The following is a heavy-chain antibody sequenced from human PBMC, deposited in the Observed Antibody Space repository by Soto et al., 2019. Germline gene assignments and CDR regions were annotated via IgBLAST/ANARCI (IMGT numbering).Heavy chain of an antibody. V-gene: IGHV3-30*18. Sequence: GGSLRLSCAASGFIFSSYGMHWVRQAPGKGLDWVTFISHHGSNKYYSDSVKGRFSISRDNSKNTVYLQMDSLRPEDTAVYYCAKAAGYCSGGGCYFFDYWGRGILVTVSS. CDR1: GFIFSSYG. CDR2: ISHHGSNK. CDR3: AKAAGYCSGGGCYFFDY. J-gene: IGHJ4*02. D-gene: IGHD2-15*01.